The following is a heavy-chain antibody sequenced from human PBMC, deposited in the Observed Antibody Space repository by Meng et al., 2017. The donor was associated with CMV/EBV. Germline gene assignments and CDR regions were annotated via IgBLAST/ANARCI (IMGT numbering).Heavy chain of an antibody. CDR2: INHSGST. CDR1: GGSFRGYY. Sequence: SEALSLTCAVYGGSFRGYYWSWIRQPPGKGLEWIGEINHSGSTNYNPSLKSRVTISVDTSKNQFSLKLSSVTAADTAVYYCARGMLMLVPWFDPWGQGTLVTVSS. D-gene: IGHD3-16*01. CDR3: ARGMLMLVPWFDP. J-gene: IGHJ5*02. V-gene: IGHV4-34*01.